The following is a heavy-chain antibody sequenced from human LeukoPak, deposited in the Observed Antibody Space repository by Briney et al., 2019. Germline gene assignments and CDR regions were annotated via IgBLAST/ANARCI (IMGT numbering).Heavy chain of an antibody. Sequence: GGSLRLSCAASGFTFSNYGMSWVRQAPGKGLVWVSRVNSDESITTYADSVKGRFTISRDNAKNTLYLQMNSLRAEDTAVYYCARVGYSSDWYEGGHWGQGTLVTVSS. CDR3: ARVGYSSDWYEGGH. D-gene: IGHD6-19*01. J-gene: IGHJ4*02. CDR2: VNSDESIT. V-gene: IGHV3-74*01. CDR1: GFTFSNYG.